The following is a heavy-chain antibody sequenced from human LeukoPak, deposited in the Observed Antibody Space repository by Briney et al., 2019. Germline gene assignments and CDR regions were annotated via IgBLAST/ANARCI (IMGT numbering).Heavy chain of an antibody. CDR1: NGSINSNSNY. V-gene: IGHV4-39*07. Sequence: SETLSHTCTLSNGSINSNSNYWGWVRQPPGKGLEWIGSIYYTGKTYYNASLKSRISISLETSKNQFSLMLNSVTAADTAMYYCARDFGSSSWGWFDPWGQGTMVIVSS. D-gene: IGHD6-6*01. CDR3: ARDFGSSSWGWFDP. CDR2: IYYTGKT. J-gene: IGHJ5*02.